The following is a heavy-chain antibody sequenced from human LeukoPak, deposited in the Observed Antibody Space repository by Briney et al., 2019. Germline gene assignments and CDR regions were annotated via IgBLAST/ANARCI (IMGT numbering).Heavy chain of an antibody. J-gene: IGHJ4*02. V-gene: IGHV3-23*01. CDR2: ISAGGGST. D-gene: IGHD3-10*01. Sequence: PGGSLRLSWAAAGCTFSTYARCWGRLAPGGGLGWVSAISAGGGSTFYADSVNDRSTISRDNYKNTLYLQKISLRAEDTAVYYLAQEVRGPAEYWGQGTLVTVSS. CDR3: AQEVRGPAEY. CDR1: GCTFSTYA.